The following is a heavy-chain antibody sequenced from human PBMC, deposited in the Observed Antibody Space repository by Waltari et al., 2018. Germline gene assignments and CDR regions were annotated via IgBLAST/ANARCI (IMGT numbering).Heavy chain of an antibody. V-gene: IGHV1-69-2*01. D-gene: IGHD4-4*01. J-gene: IGHJ5*02. CDR3: ATVLTTVPTYWFDP. CDR1: GYTFTDYY. Sequence: EVQLVQSGAEVKKPGATVKISCKASGYTFTDYYIHWVQQAPGQGLEWMGRVDPADSETIYAEKFQGRVTITADTATDTAYMELSSLRSEDTAVYYCATVLTTVPTYWFDPRGQGTLVTVSS. CDR2: VDPADSET.